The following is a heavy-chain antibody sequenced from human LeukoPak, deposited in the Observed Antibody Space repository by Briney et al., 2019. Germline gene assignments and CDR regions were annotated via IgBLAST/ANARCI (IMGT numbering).Heavy chain of an antibody. CDR3: ARKGDTHDY. CDR2: ISYDGSNK. V-gene: IGHV3-30-3*01. Sequence: PGGSLRLSCAASGFTFSSYAMHWVRQAPGKGLEWVAVISYDGSNKYYADSVKGRFTISRDNSKNTLYLQMNSLRAEDTAVYYCARKGDTHDYWGQGTLVTVSS. J-gene: IGHJ4*02. CDR1: GFTFSSYA. D-gene: IGHD5-18*01.